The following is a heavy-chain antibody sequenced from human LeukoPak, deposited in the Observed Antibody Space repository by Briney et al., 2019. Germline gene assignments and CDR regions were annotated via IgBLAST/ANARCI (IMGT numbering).Heavy chain of an antibody. CDR3: ARTMHYNLWSGDYSHPAYYFDY. Sequence: GGSLRLSCAASGFTFSSYSMNWVRQAPGKGREWVSSISSGSSYIYYADSLKGRFTISRDNAKNSLFLQMNSLRAEDTAVYYCARTMHYNLWSGDYSHPAYYFDYWGQGALVTVSS. CDR1: GFTFSSYS. CDR2: ISSGSSYI. J-gene: IGHJ4*02. V-gene: IGHV3-21*01. D-gene: IGHD3-3*01.